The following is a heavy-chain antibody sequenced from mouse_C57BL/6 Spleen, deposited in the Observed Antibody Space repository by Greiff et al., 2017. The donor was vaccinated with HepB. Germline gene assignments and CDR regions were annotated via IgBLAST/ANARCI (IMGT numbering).Heavy chain of an antibody. D-gene: IGHD2-13*01. V-gene: IGHV1-11*01. CDR1: GYTFTSYD. CDR2: IYPVSGET. J-gene: IGHJ2*01. Sequence: QVQLQQSGPELVKPGASVKLSCKASGYTFTSYDINWVKQRPGQGLEWIGRIYPVSGETNYNQKFMGKATFSVDRSSSTVYMVLNSLTSEDPAVYYCGREGIYYGAFDYWGQGTTLTVSS. CDR3: GREGIYYGAFDY.